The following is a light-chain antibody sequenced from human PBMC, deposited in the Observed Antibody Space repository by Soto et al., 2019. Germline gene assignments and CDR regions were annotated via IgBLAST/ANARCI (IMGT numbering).Light chain of an antibody. CDR1: QSVSSSY. CDR3: QQYGSSFT. J-gene: IGKJ3*01. CDR2: GAS. Sequence: EIVLTQSPGTLSLSPGERATLSCRASQSVSSSYLAWYQQKPGQAPRLLIYGASSRATGIPDRFSGSGSGTDLSVTISRLETEDFAVYYCQQYGSSFTFGPGTKVAIK. V-gene: IGKV3-20*01.